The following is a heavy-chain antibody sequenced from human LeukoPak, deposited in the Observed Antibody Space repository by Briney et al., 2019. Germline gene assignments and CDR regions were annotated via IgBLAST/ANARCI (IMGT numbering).Heavy chain of an antibody. CDR2: ISSSSSTI. D-gene: IGHD4/OR15-4a*01. V-gene: IGHV3-48*04. Sequence: GGSRTLSCAASGFSFSSYNMNWVRLPPGEGLGWVSYISSSSSTIYYAYSVKVRFSLSSDNAKNSLYLQLTCRRATHTAVFYCARNGNDYGYLYWGQGTPVNVSP. CDR1: GFSFSSYN. CDR3: ARNGNDYGYLY. J-gene: IGHJ4*02.